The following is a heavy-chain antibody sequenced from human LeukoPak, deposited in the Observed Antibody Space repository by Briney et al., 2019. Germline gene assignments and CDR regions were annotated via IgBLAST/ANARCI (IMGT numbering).Heavy chain of an antibody. CDR2: ISSSSSTI. CDR3: ARGAGISNLDY. D-gene: IGHD3-10*01. Sequence: GSLRLSCSGSGFTFSDYYPSWIRQAPGEGLEWVSYISSSSSTIYYADSVKGRFTISRDNAKNSLYLQMNSLRAEDTAVYYCARGAGISNLDYWGQGTLVTVSS. V-gene: IGHV3-11*04. CDR1: GFTFSDYY. J-gene: IGHJ4*02.